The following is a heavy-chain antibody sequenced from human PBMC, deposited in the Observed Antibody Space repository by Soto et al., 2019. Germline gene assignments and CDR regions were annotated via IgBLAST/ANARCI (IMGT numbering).Heavy chain of an antibody. CDR3: ARRLAATLPYFDY. Sequence: SVKVSCKASGGTFSSYAISWVRQAPGQGLEWMGGIIPIFGTANYAQKFQGRVTITADESTSTAYMELSSLRSEDTAVYYCARRLAATLPYFDYWGQGTLVTVSS. V-gene: IGHV1-69*13. CDR2: IIPIFGTA. D-gene: IGHD6-6*01. J-gene: IGHJ4*02. CDR1: GGTFSSYA.